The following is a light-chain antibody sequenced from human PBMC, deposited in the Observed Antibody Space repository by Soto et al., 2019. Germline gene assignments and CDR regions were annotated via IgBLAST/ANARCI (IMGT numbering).Light chain of an antibody. CDR1: QNITNNY. J-gene: IGKJ1*01. CDR3: QQHGNSPRT. CDR2: GAS. Sequence: EIVLTQSPGTLSLSPGERATLPCRASQNITNNYVAWYQHKPGQAPRLLIYGASSRATGIPVRFSGSGSGTDFTLTISSLEPEDFAVYYCQQHGNSPRTFGQGTKVDIK. V-gene: IGKV3-20*01.